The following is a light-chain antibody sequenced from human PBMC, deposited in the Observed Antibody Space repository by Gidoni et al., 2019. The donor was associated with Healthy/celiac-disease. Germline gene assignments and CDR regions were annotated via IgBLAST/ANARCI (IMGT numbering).Light chain of an antibody. CDR1: QSVSSN. J-gene: IGKJ2*01. CDR2: GAS. CDR3: QQYNNWPPRT. Sequence: EIVMTQSPATLSVSPGERATLACRASQSVSSNLAWYQQKPGPAPRLLIYGASTRATGIPARFSGSGSGTAFTLTISTLQSEDFAVYYCQQYNNWPPRTFXQXTKLEIK. V-gene: IGKV3-15*01.